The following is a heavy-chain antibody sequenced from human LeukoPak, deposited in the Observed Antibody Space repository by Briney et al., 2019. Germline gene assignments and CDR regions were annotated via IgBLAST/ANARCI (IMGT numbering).Heavy chain of an antibody. Sequence: SETLSLTCTVSGGSISSYYWSWIRQPPGKGLEWIGYIYYSGSTNYNPSLKSRVTVSVDTSKNQFSLKLSSVTAADTAVYYCAGTDPRDYYYYYMDVWGKGTTVTVSS. V-gene: IGHV4-59*01. CDR2: IYYSGST. J-gene: IGHJ6*03. CDR1: GGSISSYY. CDR3: AGTDPRDYYYYYMDV.